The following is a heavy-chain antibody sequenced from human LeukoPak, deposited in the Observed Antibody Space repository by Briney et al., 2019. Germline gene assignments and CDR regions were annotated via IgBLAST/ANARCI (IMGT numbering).Heavy chain of an antibody. Sequence: GGSLRLSCAASGFTFNNYAMNWVRRAPGKGLEWVSGLSGSGGNPYYVDSVKGRFTISRDNSKNTLYLQMNSLRAEDTAVYYCAKGYDFWSGYWVVDYWGQGTLVTVSS. J-gene: IGHJ4*02. CDR2: LSGSGGNP. V-gene: IGHV3-23*01. D-gene: IGHD3-3*01. CDR1: GFTFNNYA. CDR3: AKGYDFWSGYWVVDY.